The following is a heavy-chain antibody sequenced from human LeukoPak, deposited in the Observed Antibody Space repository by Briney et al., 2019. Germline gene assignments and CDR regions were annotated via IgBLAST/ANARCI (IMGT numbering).Heavy chain of an antibody. Sequence: GGSLRLSCAASGFTFSSYGMSWVRQAPGKGLEWVSAISGSGGSTYYADSVKGRFTISRGNSKNTLYLQMNSLRAEDTAVYYCAKDRVDYYFDYWGQGTLVTVSS. V-gene: IGHV3-23*01. CDR2: ISGSGGST. CDR1: GFTFSSYG. J-gene: IGHJ4*02. CDR3: AKDRVDYYFDY. D-gene: IGHD3/OR15-3a*01.